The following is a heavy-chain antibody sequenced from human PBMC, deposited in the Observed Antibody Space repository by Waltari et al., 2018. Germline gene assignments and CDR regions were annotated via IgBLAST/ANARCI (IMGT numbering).Heavy chain of an antibody. CDR2: IYYSGST. J-gene: IGHJ4*02. CDR3: ASTYCSSTSCYYFDY. CDR1: GGSISSGDYY. V-gene: IGHV4-30-4*08. Sequence: QVQLQESGPGLVKPSQTLSLTCTVSGGSISSGDYYWSWIRQPPGKGLEWIGYIYYSGSTYYNPSLKSRVTISVDTSKNQFYLKLSSVTAADTAVYYCASTYCSSTSCYYFDYWGQGTLVTVSS. D-gene: IGHD2-2*01.